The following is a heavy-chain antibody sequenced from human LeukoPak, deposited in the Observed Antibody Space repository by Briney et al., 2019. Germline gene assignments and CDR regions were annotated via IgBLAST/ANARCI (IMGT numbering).Heavy chain of an antibody. J-gene: IGHJ4*02. CDR2: FDPEDGET. Sequence: ASVKVSCKVSGYTLTELSMHWVRQAPGKGLDWMGGFDPEDGETIYAQKFQGRVTMTENTSTDTAYMELSSLRSEDTAVYYCATRATVTTGYDYWGQGTLVTVSS. CDR3: ATRATVTTGYDY. V-gene: IGHV1-24*01. D-gene: IGHD4-17*01. CDR1: GYTLTELS.